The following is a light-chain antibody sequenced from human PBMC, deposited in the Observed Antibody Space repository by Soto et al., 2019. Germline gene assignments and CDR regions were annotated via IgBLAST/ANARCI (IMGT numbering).Light chain of an antibody. J-gene: IGKJ2*01. CDR3: QQYGSSPRT. Sequence: EIVLTQSPGTLSLSPGERATLSCRASQSVSSSYLAWYQQKPGQAPRLLIYGASSRATGIPDRFSGSGSGTDFTLTISRLVPEDFAVYYCQQYGSSPRTFGQGTKLEI. CDR2: GAS. V-gene: IGKV3-20*01. CDR1: QSVSSSY.